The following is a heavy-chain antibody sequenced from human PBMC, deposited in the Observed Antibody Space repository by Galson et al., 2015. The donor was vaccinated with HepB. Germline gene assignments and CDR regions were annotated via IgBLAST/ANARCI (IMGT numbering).Heavy chain of an antibody. V-gene: IGHV5-51*01. CDR1: GYSFTSFW. CDR3: ARGSQYCNGQSCRFDS. J-gene: IGHJ4*02. Sequence: QSGAEVKKPGESLKISCKGSGYSFTSFWIAWVRQTPGKGLEWMGIIYPGDSDTRYSPSFQGQVTISVDKSINTANLQWSSLEASDTAMYYCARGSQYCNGQSCRFDSWGQGSLVTVSS. CDR2: IYPGDSDT. D-gene: IGHD2-15*01.